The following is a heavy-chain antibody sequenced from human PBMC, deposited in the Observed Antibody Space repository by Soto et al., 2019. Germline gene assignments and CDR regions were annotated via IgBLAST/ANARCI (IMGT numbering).Heavy chain of an antibody. V-gene: IGHV3-48*02. Sequence: LRLSCACSGVPFSAYTMNWVRRAPGKGLEWVSYINSGSNPIYYTDSVKGRFTISRDDAKNSLYLQMNSLRDENTAVYYCARTGANVGLDVWGQGTTVTVSS. D-gene: IGHD1-1*01. CDR2: INSGSNPI. CDR1: GVPFSAYT. J-gene: IGHJ6*02. CDR3: ARTGANVGLDV.